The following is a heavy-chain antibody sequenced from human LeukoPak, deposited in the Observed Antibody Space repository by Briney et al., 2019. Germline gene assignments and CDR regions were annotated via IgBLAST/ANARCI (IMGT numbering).Heavy chain of an antibody. CDR1: DDSISRYH. J-gene: IGHJ6*03. CDR2: IYYSGSS. Sequence: PSETLSLTCNVSDDSISRYHWSWIRKPPGKGLHWLGYIYYSGSSNYNPSLKSRVTISADPSKNQFSLKLSSVTAADTAVYYCARVPRSYYYYYYMDVWGKGTTVTVSS. V-gene: IGHV4-59*01. CDR3: ARVPRSYYYYYYMDV.